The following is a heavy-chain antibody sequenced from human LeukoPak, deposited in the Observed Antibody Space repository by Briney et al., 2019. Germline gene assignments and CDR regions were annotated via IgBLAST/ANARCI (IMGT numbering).Heavy chain of an antibody. CDR2: IYYSGST. V-gene: IGHV4-39*07. CDR3: ARGDEQNIGYCSGGSCYPGDYFDY. Sequence: SETLSLTCTVSGGSISSSSYYWGWIRQPPGKGLEWIGSIYYSGSTYYNPSLKSRVTISVDTSKNQFSLKLSSVTAADTAVYYCARGDEQNIGYCSGGSCYPGDYFDYWGQGTLVTVSS. CDR1: GGSISSSSYY. D-gene: IGHD2-15*01. J-gene: IGHJ4*02.